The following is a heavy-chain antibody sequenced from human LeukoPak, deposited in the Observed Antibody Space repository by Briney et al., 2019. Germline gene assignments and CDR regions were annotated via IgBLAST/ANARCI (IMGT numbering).Heavy chain of an antibody. CDR1: GFTFSSYA. V-gene: IGHV3-23*01. D-gene: IGHD2-2*01. Sequence: LPGGSLSLSCAASGFTFSSYAMTWVRQAPDKGLKWVSAISGSDGSTYYADSVKGRFTISRDDSQNTLYLQMNSLSAEDTAVYYCAKVETSGGANCYALDYWGQGTLVTVSS. CDR2: ISGSDGST. J-gene: IGHJ4*02. CDR3: AKVETSGGANCYALDY.